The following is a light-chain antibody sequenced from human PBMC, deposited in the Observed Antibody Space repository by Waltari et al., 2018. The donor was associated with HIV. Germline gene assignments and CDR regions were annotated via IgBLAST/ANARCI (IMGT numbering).Light chain of an antibody. CDR1: QSVSSN. V-gene: IGKV3-15*01. Sequence: VVLPQSPGTLSVSPGESATLSSGACQSVSSNFAWYAQKAGHAPWPLIYGASTRATGIPARFSGSGSETEFTLTIHSLQSEDFAVCYCHQYNTWLTFGGGTKVEI. J-gene: IGKJ4*02. CDR3: HQYNTWLT. CDR2: GAS.